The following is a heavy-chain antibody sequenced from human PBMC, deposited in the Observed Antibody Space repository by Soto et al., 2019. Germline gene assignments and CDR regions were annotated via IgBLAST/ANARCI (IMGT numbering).Heavy chain of an antibody. D-gene: IGHD2-15*01. Sequence: SETLSLTCAVSGGSISSGGYSWSWIRQPPGKGLEWIGYIYHSGSTYYNPSLKSRVTISVDRSKNQFSLKLSSVTAADTAVYYCPRESCHLSSCHGSFDPWGQGTLVTVS. J-gene: IGHJ5*02. CDR2: IYHSGST. CDR1: GGSISSGGYS. V-gene: IGHV4-30-2*01. CDR3: PRESCHLSSCHGSFDP.